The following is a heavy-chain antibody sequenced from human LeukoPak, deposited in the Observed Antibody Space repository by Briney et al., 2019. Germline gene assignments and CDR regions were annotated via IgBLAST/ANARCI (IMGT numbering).Heavy chain of an antibody. Sequence: GASVKVSCKASGYTFTGYYMHWVRQAPGQGLEWMGIINPSGGSTSYAQKFQGRVTMTRDTSTSTVYMELSSLRSEDTAVYYCTRDVSMSGSYVNWGQGTLVTVSS. J-gene: IGHJ4*02. D-gene: IGHD1-26*01. CDR1: GYTFTGYY. CDR2: INPSGGST. V-gene: IGHV1-46*01. CDR3: TRDVSMSGSYVN.